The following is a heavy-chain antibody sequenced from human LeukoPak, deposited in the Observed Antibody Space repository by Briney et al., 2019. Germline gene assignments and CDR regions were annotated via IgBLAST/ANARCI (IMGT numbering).Heavy chain of an antibody. J-gene: IGHJ4*02. CDR2: INTNTGNP. V-gene: IGHV7-4-1*02. CDR1: GYTFTIYA. CDR3: ARVEYYYDSSGYLPLFPDY. Sequence: ASVNVSFKASGYTFTIYAMNWVRQAPGQGLEWMGWINTNTGNPTYAQGFTGRFVFSLDTSVSTAYLQISSLKAEDTAVYYCARVEYYYDSSGYLPLFPDYWGQGTLVTVSS. D-gene: IGHD3-22*01.